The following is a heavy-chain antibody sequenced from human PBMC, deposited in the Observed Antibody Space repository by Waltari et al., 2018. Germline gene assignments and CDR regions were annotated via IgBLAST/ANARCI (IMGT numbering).Heavy chain of an antibody. Sequence: EVQLLESGGGFVQPGGSLRLSCQASGLTSFTHGINWVGKAPGKRLEWVSFISVSDATYYADAGKGRFTISRDYSDNTVYLQMDSLRADDTAVYFCAKPFYDWDDPLHSWGQGTPVTVSS. V-gene: IGHV3-23*01. J-gene: IGHJ1*01. D-gene: IGHD1-20*01. CDR2: ISVSDAT. CDR1: GLTSFTHG. CDR3: AKPFYDWDDPLHS.